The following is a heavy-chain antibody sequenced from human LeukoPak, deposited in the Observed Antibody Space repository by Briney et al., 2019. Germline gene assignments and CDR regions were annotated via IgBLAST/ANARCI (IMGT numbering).Heavy chain of an antibody. CDR2: INPSGGST. V-gene: IGHV1-46*01. CDR1: GYTFTSYY. CDR3: ARDGSPRTFDY. J-gene: IGHJ4*02. D-gene: IGHD6-6*01. Sequence: GASVKVSCKASGYTFTSYYMHWVRQAPGQGLEWMGIINPSGGSTSYAQKFQGRVTMTRDTSTSTVYMELSSLGSEDTAVYYCARDGSPRTFDYWGQGTLVTVPS.